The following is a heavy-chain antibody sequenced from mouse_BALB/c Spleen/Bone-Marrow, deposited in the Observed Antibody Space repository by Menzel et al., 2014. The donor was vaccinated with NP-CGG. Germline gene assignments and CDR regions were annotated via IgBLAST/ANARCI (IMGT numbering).Heavy chain of an antibody. Sequence: QVQLQQPGAELVRPGSSVKISCKASGYTFSNYWMNWMKQRPGQGLEWIGQIYPGDGDTNYIGKFTGKATLTADKSSSTDYMQLSSLTSEDSAVYFCASRGDYSYAMDYWGQGTSVTVSS. V-gene: IGHV1-80*01. J-gene: IGHJ4*01. CDR2: IYPGDGDT. D-gene: IGHD1-1*01. CDR1: GYTFSNYW. CDR3: ASRGDYSYAMDY.